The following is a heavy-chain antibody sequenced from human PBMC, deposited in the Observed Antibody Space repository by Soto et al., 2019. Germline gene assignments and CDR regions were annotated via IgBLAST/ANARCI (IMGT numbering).Heavy chain of an antibody. J-gene: IGHJ6*03. V-gene: IGHV3-33*01. CDR3: ARGSGDCSSTSCLWDYYYYMDV. CDR1: GFTFSSYG. CDR2: IWYDGSNK. D-gene: IGHD2-2*01. Sequence: QVQLVESGGGVVQPGRSLRLSCAASGFTFSSYGMHWVRQAPGKGLEWVAVIWYDGSNKYYADSVKGRFTISRDNSKNTRYLQMNSLRAEDTAVYYCARGSGDCSSTSCLWDYYYYMDVWGKGTTVTVSS.